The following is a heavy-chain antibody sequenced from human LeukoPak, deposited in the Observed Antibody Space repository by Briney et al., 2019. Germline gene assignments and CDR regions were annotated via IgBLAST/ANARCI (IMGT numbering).Heavy chain of an antibody. CDR3: ARELVVVVPAAIRHNWFDP. CDR2: IYSSGST. V-gene: IGHV4-4*08. Sequence: SETLSLTCTVSSGSISGYYWSWIRQPPGKGLEWIGYIYSSGSTNYNPSLKSRVTISVDTSKNQFSLKLSSVTAADTAVYYCARELVVVVPAAIRHNWFDPWGQGTLVTVSS. D-gene: IGHD2-2*02. J-gene: IGHJ5*02. CDR1: SGSISGYY.